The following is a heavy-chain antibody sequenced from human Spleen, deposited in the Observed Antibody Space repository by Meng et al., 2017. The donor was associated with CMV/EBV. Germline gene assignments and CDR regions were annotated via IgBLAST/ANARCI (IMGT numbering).Heavy chain of an antibody. V-gene: IGHV1-24*01. Sequence: ASVKVSCKVSGYTLTELSMHWVRQAPGKGLEWMGGFDPEDGETIYAQKFQGRVTMTEDTSTDTAYMELSSLRSEDTAVYYCARDLVGNYGSGSHWDYWGQGTLVTVSS. CDR2: FDPEDGET. CDR1: GYTLTELS. D-gene: IGHD3-10*01. J-gene: IGHJ4*02. CDR3: ARDLVGNYGSGSHWDY.